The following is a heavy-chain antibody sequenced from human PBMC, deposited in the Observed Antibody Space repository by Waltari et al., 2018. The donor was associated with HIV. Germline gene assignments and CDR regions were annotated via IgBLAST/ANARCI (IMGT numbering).Heavy chain of an antibody. CDR3: ARGRVQVRGAMYYFDY. Sequence: QVQLVQSGAEVKKPGASVKVSCKASGYTFTSYDINWVRQATGQGLEWMGWMNPNSGNTGYPQKSQGRVTMTRNTSISTAYMELSSLRSEDTAVYYCARGRVQVRGAMYYFDYWGQGTLVTVSS. D-gene: IGHD3-10*01. V-gene: IGHV1-8*01. J-gene: IGHJ4*02. CDR1: GYTFTSYD. CDR2: MNPNSGNT.